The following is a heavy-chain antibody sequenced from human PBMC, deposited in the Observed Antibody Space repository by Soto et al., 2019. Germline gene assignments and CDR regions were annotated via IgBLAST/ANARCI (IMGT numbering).Heavy chain of an antibody. D-gene: IGHD3-9*01. CDR1: GGSISSSSYY. V-gene: IGHV4-39*01. J-gene: IGHJ3*02. Sequence: SETLSLTCTVSGGSISSSSYYWGWIRQPPGKGLEWIGSIYYSGSTYYNPSLKSRVTISVDTSKNQFSLKLSSVTAADTAVYYCAWAFDYRYRGAFDIRGQGTMVTVSS. CDR2: IYYSGST. CDR3: AWAFDYRYRGAFDI.